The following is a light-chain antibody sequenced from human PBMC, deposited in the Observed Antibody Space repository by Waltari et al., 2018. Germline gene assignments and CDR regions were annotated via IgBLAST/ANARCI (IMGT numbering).Light chain of an antibody. CDR1: QRVSSN. J-gene: IGKJ1*01. CDR3: QQYNNWPPGWT. Sequence: EIVMTQSPATLSVSPGERATLSCRASQRVSSNLAWYQQKPGQAPRLLIYGASTRATGIPARCSGSGSGTEFTLTISSLQSEDFAVYYCQQYNNWPPGWTFGQGTKVEIK. CDR2: GAS. V-gene: IGKV3-15*01.